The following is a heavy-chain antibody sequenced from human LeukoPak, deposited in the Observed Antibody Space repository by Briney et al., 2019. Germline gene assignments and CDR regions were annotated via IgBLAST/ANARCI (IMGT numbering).Heavy chain of an antibody. V-gene: IGHV4-34*01. Sequence: SETLSLTCAVYGGSFSGYYWSWIRQPPAKGLEWIGEITHRGSTNYNPSLKSRVTISVDTSKNQFSLKLNSVTAADTAVYYCARYDIVATNWFDPWGQGTLVTVSS. CDR1: GGSFSGYY. D-gene: IGHD5-12*01. J-gene: IGHJ5*02. CDR2: ITHRGST. CDR3: ARYDIVATNWFDP.